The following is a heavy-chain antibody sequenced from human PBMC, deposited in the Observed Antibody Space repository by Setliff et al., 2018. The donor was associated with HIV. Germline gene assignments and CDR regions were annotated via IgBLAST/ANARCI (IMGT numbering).Heavy chain of an antibody. CDR2: MSPKSGCT. J-gene: IGHJ5*02. V-gene: IGHV1-8*01. D-gene: IGHD2-21*01. CDR3: ARDKSDIVGEVWLDP. CDR1: GYTFTNYD. Sequence: GASVKVSCKASGYTFTNYDINWVRQAPGHGLEWVGWMSPKSGCTDYAQKFQGRVTMTRNTSINTVYMELSSLKSEDTAVYYCARDKSDIVGEVWLDPWGQGTLVTVSS.